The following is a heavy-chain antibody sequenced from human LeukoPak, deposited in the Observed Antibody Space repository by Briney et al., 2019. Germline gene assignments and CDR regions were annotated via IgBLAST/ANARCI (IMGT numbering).Heavy chain of an antibody. J-gene: IGHJ5*02. CDR1: RYTFTGYY. D-gene: IGHD6-13*01. CDR3: ARDKVIASAGTPNWFDP. Sequence: GASVKVSCKASRYTFTGYYMHWVRQAPGQGLEWMGWINPNSGGTNYAQKFQGRVTMTTDTATSTAYMELRSLRSDDTAVYYCARDKVIASAGTPNWFDPWGQGTLVTVSS. V-gene: IGHV1-2*02. CDR2: INPNSGGT.